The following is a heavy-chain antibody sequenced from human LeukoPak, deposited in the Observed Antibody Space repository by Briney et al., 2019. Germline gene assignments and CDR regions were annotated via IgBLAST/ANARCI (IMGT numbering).Heavy chain of an antibody. J-gene: IGHJ4*02. V-gene: IGHV4-39*01. CDR2: IDYGGST. CDR3: ARHDGRGGATMGALDY. D-gene: IGHD4/OR15-4a*01. CDR1: GCSFSSSCYC. Sequence: PSETLSITCTVSGCSFSSSCYCWGRIPQPPGTCLEWIGIIDYGGSTYYRPSLRSRVTISVDTSKNQFSLNLSSVTAADTAVYYCARHDGRGGATMGALDYWGQGSLVTVSS.